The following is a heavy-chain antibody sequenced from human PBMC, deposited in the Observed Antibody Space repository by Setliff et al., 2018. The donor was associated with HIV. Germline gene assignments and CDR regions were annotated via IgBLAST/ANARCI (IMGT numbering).Heavy chain of an antibody. D-gene: IGHD5-18*01. V-gene: IGHV4-31*03. J-gene: IGHJ4*02. CDR3: ARQPRGFSYSYFDY. CDR2: IFYTRTT. CDR1: GGSISSGGYY. Sequence: SETLSLTCTVSGGSISSGGYYWSWLRQHPGKGLEWIGYIFYTRTTYYNPSLKSRVSVSVDTSKNQFSLRLNFVTAADTALYYCARQPRGFSYSYFDYWGQGALVTVSS.